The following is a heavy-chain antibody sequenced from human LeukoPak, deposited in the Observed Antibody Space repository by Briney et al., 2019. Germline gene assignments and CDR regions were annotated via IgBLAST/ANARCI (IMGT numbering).Heavy chain of an antibody. CDR3: AKDYSSSWYLDY. D-gene: IGHD6-13*01. J-gene: IGHJ4*02. CDR1: GFTFDDYA. CDR2: ISGDGGST. V-gene: IGHV3-43*02. Sequence: GGSLRLSCAASGFTFDDYAMHWVRQAPGKGLEWVSLISGDGGSTYYADSVKGRFTISRDNSKNSLYLQMNSLGTEDTALYYCAKDYSSSWYLDYWGQGTLVTVSS.